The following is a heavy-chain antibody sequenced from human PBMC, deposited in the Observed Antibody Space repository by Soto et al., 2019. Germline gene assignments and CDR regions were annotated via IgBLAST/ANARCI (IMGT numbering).Heavy chain of an antibody. V-gene: IGHV4-39*01. CDR1: GGSISSGSSY. D-gene: IGHD6-13*01. CDR3: ARHRRGSSSLDV. J-gene: IGHJ6*04. CDR2: ISYSGTT. Sequence: SETLSLTCTVSGGSISSGSSYWGWIRQPPGKGLEWIGTISYSGTTYCHPSLKSRVTISVDTSKNQFSLKLSSVTAADTAVYYCARHRRGSSSLDVWGKGTTVTVSS.